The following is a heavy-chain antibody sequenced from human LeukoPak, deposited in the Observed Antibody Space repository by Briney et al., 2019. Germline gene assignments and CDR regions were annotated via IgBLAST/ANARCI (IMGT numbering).Heavy chain of an antibody. CDR3: TREENYYDSSGYYYVWDY. D-gene: IGHD3-22*01. V-gene: IGHV3-49*04. CDR2: IRSKAYGGTT. Sequence: GGSLRLSCTASGFTFGDYAMSWVRQAPGKGLEWVGFIRSKAYGGTTEYAASVKGRFTISRDDSKSIAYLQMNSLKTEDTAVYYYTREENYYDSSGYYYVWDYWGQGTLVTVSS. CDR1: GFTFGDYA. J-gene: IGHJ4*02.